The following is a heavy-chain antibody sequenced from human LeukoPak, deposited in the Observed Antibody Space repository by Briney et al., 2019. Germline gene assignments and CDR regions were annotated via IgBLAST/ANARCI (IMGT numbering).Heavy chain of an antibody. D-gene: IGHD7-27*01. CDR1: GFIFSDYS. CDR3: ARDNNWGFDY. Sequence: PWGSLRLSCAASGFIFSDYSMNWVRQAPGKGLEWISNIRGSRSGLGSGMYYADSVRGRFTISRDDAKNSLYLQMSSLRAEDTAFYYCARDNNWGFDYWGQGALVAVSS. V-gene: IGHV3-48*04. CDR2: IRGSRSGLGSGM. J-gene: IGHJ4*02.